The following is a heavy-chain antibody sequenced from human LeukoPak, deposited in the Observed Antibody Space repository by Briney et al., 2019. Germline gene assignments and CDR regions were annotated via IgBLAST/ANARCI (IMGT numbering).Heavy chain of an antibody. D-gene: IGHD5-24*01. Sequence: PSETLSLTCTVSGGSINSRYWIWFRQPPGKGLEWIGCIYYSGSTNYNPSLKSRVTMSVDTSKNQFSLKLSSVTAADTAVYYCARDSRERSVRDVWGKGTTVTVSS. CDR2: IYYSGST. CDR3: ARDSRERSVRDV. V-gene: IGHV4-59*11. CDR1: GGSINSRY. J-gene: IGHJ6*04.